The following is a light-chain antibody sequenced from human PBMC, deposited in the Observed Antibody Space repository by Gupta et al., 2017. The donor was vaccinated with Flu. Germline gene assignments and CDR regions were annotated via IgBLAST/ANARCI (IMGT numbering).Light chain of an antibody. V-gene: IGKV1-39*01. Sequence: GDGVTITGRASQSIDGYLNWYQQKPGKAPKLLIYAASNLQSDVPSRFTGSGSGTEFTLTISSLQPEDFATYYCQQTYRTPRTFGPGTKVEV. CDR1: QSIDGY. CDR3: QQTYRTPRT. CDR2: AAS. J-gene: IGKJ1*01.